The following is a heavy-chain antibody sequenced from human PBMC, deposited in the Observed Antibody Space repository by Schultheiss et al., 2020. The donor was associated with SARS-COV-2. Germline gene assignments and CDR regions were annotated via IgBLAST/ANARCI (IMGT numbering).Heavy chain of an antibody. CDR2: IWYDGNNK. CDR1: GFTFSSYG. Sequence: GGSLRLSCAASGFTFSSYGMHWVRQAPGKGLEWVTVIWYDGNNKYYADSVKGRFTISRDNAKNSLYLQMNSLRAEDTAVYYCAREDCSSTSCYTPSIPYYYYGMDVWGQGTTVTVSS. D-gene: IGHD2-2*02. V-gene: IGHV3-33*01. CDR3: AREDCSSTSCYTPSIPYYYYGMDV. J-gene: IGHJ6*02.